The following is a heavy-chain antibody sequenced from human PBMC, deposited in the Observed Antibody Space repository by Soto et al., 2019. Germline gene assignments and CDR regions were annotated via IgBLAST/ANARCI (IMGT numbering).Heavy chain of an antibody. J-gene: IGHJ5*02. Sequence: QVQLVESGGGVVQPGRSLRLSCAASGFTFSSYAMHWARQAPGKGLEWVAVISYDGSNKYYADSVKGRFTISRDNSKNTLYLQMNSLRAEDTAVYYCARDRLAAAVSGCWFDPWGQGTLVTVSS. CDR3: ARDRLAAAVSGCWFDP. CDR1: GFTFSSYA. V-gene: IGHV3-30-3*01. D-gene: IGHD6-13*01. CDR2: ISYDGSNK.